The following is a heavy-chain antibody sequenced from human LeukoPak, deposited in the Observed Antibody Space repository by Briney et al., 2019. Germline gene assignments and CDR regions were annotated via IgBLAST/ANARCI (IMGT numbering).Heavy chain of an antibody. V-gene: IGHV2-5*02. D-gene: IGHD4-17*01. J-gene: IGHJ4*02. CDR2: IYWDDDN. CDR3: AHRSYGDYAGIFGY. Sequence: SGPTLVNPTQTLTLTCTFSGFALSTSGGGVGWIRQPPGKALEWLAIIYWDDDNRYSPSLKSRLTITKDTYQNQVVLTMTNMAPVDTASYYCAHRSYGDYAGIFGYWGQGTLVTVSS. CDR1: GFALSTSGGG.